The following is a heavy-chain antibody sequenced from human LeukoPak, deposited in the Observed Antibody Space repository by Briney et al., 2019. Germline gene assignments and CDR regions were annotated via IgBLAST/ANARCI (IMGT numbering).Heavy chain of an antibody. CDR2: ISGSGGST. Sequence: TGGSLRLSCAASGFTFSSYAMSWVRQAPGKGLEWVSAISGSGGSTYYADSVKGRFTISRDNSKNTLYLQMNSLRAEDTAVYYCAKPNTIFGVVMLFDYWGQGTLVTVSS. CDR1: GFTFSSYA. D-gene: IGHD3-3*01. J-gene: IGHJ4*02. CDR3: AKPNTIFGVVMLFDY. V-gene: IGHV3-23*01.